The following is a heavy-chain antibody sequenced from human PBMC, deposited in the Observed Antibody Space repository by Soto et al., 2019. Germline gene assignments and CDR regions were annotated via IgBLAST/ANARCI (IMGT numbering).Heavy chain of an antibody. CDR3: AREDDGGDRDYYGLDV. Sequence: SETLSLTCTVSGGSISSDYYHWTWIRQAPGKGLEWIGYIHYSGSVHYNPSLQSRLTMSVDTSKNLFSLKLSSVTAADTAVYFCAREDDGGDRDYYGLDVWGQGTKVTVSS. V-gene: IGHV4-30-4*01. CDR1: GGSISSDYYH. D-gene: IGHD2-21*02. CDR2: IHYSGSV. J-gene: IGHJ6*02.